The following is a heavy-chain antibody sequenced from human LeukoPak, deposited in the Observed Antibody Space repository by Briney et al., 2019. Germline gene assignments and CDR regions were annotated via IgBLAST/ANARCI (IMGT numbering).Heavy chain of an antibody. V-gene: IGHV3-21*01. Sequence: KSGGSLRLSCAASGFTFSSYSMNWVRQAPGKGLEWVSSISSSSSYICYADSVKGRFTISRDNAKNSLYLQMNSLRAEDTAVYYCARVDGILTGYYTPMEDYWGQGTLVTVSS. CDR2: ISSSSSYI. CDR3: ARVDGILTGYYTPMEDY. CDR1: GFTFSSYS. D-gene: IGHD3-9*01. J-gene: IGHJ4*02.